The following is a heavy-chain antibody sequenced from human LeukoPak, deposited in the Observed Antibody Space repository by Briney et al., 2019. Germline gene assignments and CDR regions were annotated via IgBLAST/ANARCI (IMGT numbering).Heavy chain of an antibody. D-gene: IGHD5-18*01. Sequence: TGGSLRLSCAASGFTFSSYSMNWVRQAPGKGLEWVSSISSSSSYIYYADSVKGRFTISRDNAKNSLYLQMNSLRAEDTAVYYCARGDPDTAMAMHAFDIWGQGTMVTVSS. J-gene: IGHJ3*02. V-gene: IGHV3-21*01. CDR2: ISSSSSYI. CDR3: ARGDPDTAMAMHAFDI. CDR1: GFTFSSYS.